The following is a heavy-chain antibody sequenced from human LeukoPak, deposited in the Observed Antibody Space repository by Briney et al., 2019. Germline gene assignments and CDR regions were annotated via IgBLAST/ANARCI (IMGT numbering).Heavy chain of an antibody. CDR3: ARNHRLGYGDLPRDY. CDR1: GGPTSSSSYY. V-gene: IGHV4-39*01. D-gene: IGHD4-17*01. CDR2: IYYSGST. Sequence: SETLSLTCTVSGGPTSSSSYYWGWIRQPPGKGLEWIGSIYYSGSTYYNPSLKSRVTISVDTSKNQFSLKLSSVTAADTAVYYCARNHRLGYGDLPRDYWGQGTLVTVSS. J-gene: IGHJ4*02.